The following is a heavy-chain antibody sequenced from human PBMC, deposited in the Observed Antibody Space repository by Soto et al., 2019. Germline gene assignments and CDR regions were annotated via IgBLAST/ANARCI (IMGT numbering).Heavy chain of an antibody. V-gene: IGHV3-23*01. Sequence: GGSLRLSCAASGFTFSSYAMSWVRQAPGKGLEWVSAISGSGGSTYYADSVKGRFTISRDNSKNTLYLQMNSLRAEDTAVYYCAKSRQYPTRLDIVAIHLNPPFDYWGQGTLVTVSS. CDR3: AKSRQYPTRLDIVAIHLNPPFDY. J-gene: IGHJ4*02. CDR1: GFTFSSYA. D-gene: IGHD5-12*01. CDR2: ISGSGGST.